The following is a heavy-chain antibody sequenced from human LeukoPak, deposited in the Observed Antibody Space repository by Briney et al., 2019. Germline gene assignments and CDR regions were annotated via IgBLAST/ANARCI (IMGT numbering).Heavy chain of an antibody. Sequence: GGSLRLSCAASGITFSSYAMSWVRQAPGKGLEWVSTISRSGGSTCYADSVKGRFTISRDNSKNTLYLQMNSLRAEDTAVYYCAKGIAVAGNYYFDYWGQGTLVTVSS. D-gene: IGHD6-19*01. CDR3: AKGIAVAGNYYFDY. CDR1: GITFSSYA. J-gene: IGHJ4*02. V-gene: IGHV3-23*01. CDR2: ISRSGGST.